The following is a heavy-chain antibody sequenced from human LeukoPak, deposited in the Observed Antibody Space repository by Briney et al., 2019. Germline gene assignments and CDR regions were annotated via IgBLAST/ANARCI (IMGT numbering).Heavy chain of an antibody. J-gene: IGHJ3*02. CDR3: ARDYLPDNAFDI. CDR1: GYTFTGYY. D-gene: IGHD1-14*01. V-gene: IGHV1-2*06. Sequence: ASVKVSCKASGYTFTGYYTHWVRQAPGQGLEWMGRINPNSGGTNYAQKFQGRVTMTRDTSISTAYMELSRLRSDDTAVYYCARDYLPDNAFDIWGQGTMVTVSS. CDR2: INPNSGGT.